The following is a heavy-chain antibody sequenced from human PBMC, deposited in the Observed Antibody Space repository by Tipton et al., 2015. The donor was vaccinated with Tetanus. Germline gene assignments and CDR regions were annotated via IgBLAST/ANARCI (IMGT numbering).Heavy chain of an antibody. J-gene: IGHJ4*02. CDR1: GDSISSSDYY. V-gene: IGHV4-39*01. Sequence: TLSLTCTVSGDSISSSDYYWGWIRQPPGKGLEWIGSIYHTGNTYYNPSLKSRATVSVDTAKNQFSLMLSSVISRDTAVYYCATVPTIAVTRTALGGYWGQGTLVTVSS. CDR3: ATVPTIAVTRTALGGY. D-gene: IGHD6-19*01. CDR2: IYHTGNT.